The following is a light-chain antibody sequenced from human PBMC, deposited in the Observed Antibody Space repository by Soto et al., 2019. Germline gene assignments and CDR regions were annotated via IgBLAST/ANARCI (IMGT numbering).Light chain of an antibody. V-gene: IGKV3-15*01. CDR2: GAS. Sequence: RTQSPDTLYASPGERVTLSCRATQSVTYNLAWYQQKPGQAPRLLIYGASTRATGIPARFSGRGSGTEFSLTITSLQSEDFAVYYCQQYNDWLWTFGQGT. CDR1: QSVTYN. CDR3: QQYNDWLWT. J-gene: IGKJ1*01.